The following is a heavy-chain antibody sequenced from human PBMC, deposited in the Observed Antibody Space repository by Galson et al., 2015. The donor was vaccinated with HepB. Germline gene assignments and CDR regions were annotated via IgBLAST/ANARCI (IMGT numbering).Heavy chain of an antibody. D-gene: IGHD1-26*01. Sequence: SVKVSCKASGGTFSSYAISWVRQAPGQGLEWMGGIIPIFGTANYAQKFQGRVTITADESTSTAYMELSSLRSEDTAVYYCAAGVGATGGEYFQHWGQGTLVTVSS. CDR3: AAGVGATGGEYFQH. CDR1: GGTFSSYA. J-gene: IGHJ1*01. CDR2: IIPIFGTA. V-gene: IGHV1-69*13.